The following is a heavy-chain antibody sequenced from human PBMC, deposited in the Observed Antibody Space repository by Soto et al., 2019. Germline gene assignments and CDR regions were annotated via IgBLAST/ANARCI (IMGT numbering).Heavy chain of an antibody. CDR2: ISYDGSNK. CDR3: ARLGYCSGGSCYGEGY. V-gene: IGHV3-30*03. Sequence: GGSLRLSCAASGFTFSSYGMHWVRQAPGKGLEWVAVISYDGSNKYYADSVKGRFTISRDNSKNTLYLQMNSLRAEDTAVYYCARLGYCSGGSCYGEGYWGQGTLVTVSS. J-gene: IGHJ4*02. D-gene: IGHD2-15*01. CDR1: GFTFSSYG.